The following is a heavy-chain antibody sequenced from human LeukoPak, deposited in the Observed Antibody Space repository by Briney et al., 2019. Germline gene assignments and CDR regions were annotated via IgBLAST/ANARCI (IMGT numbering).Heavy chain of an antibody. D-gene: IGHD2-15*01. Sequence: ASVKVSCKASGYTFTSYGISWVRQAPGQGLEWMGWISAYNGNTNYAQKLQGRVTMTTDTSTSTAYMELRSLRSDDTAVYYCARNGYCSGGSCYDYYYGMDVWGQGTTVTVSS. CDR1: GYTFTSYG. V-gene: IGHV1-18*01. J-gene: IGHJ6*02. CDR2: ISAYNGNT. CDR3: ARNGYCSGGSCYDYYYGMDV.